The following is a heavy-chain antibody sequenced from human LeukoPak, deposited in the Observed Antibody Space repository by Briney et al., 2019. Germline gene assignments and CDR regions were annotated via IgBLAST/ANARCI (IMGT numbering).Heavy chain of an antibody. CDR1: GFTFSNAW. CDR2: IKSKTDGGTT. CDR3: TTGARGIQLWLNY. V-gene: IGHV3-15*07. J-gene: IGHJ4*02. D-gene: IGHD5-18*01. Sequence: GGSLRLSCAASGFTFSNAWMNWVRQAPGKGLEWVGRIKSKTDGGTTDYAAPVKGRFTISRDDSKNTLYLQMNSLKTEDTAVYYCTTGARGIQLWLNYWGQGTLVTVSS.